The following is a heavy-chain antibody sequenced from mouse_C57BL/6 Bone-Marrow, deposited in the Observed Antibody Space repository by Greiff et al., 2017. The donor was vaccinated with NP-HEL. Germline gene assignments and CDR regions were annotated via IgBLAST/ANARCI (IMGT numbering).Heavy chain of an antibody. D-gene: IGHD1-1*01. CDR2: ISSGSSTI. CDR1: GFTFSDYG. J-gene: IGHJ1*03. Sequence: EVMLVESGGGLVKPGGSLKLSCAASGFTFSDYGMHWVRQAPEQGLEWVAYISSGSSTIYYADTVKGRFTISRDNAKNTLFLQMTSLRSEDTAMYDCARTHYGSSYWYFEDWGTGTTVTVSS. CDR3: ARTHYGSSYWYFED. V-gene: IGHV5-17*01.